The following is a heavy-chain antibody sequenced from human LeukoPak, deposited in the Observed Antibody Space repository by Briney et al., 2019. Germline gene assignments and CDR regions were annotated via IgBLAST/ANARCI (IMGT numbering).Heavy chain of an antibody. CDR2: IKPDGSEK. J-gene: IGHJ4*02. D-gene: IGHD4-17*01. CDR1: GFTFTTYW. V-gene: IGHV3-7*03. CDR3: ARDQRSPGDYWIDY. Sequence: GGSLRLSCAASGFTFTTYWMGWVRQAPGKGLEWVASIKPDGSEKYYVDSVKGRFTISRESAKNSLYLQMNSLRAEDTALYYCARDQRSPGDYWIDYWGQGTLVTVSS.